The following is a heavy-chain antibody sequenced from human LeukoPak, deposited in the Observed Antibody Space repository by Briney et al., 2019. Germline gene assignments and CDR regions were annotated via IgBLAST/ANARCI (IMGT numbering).Heavy chain of an antibody. CDR2: IYYSGST. J-gene: IGHJ4*02. D-gene: IGHD1-26*01. CDR1: GGSISSYY. V-gene: IGHV4-59*01. CDR3: ARAPWASYNFDY. Sequence: PSETLSLTCTVSGGSISSYYWSWIRQPPGKGLGWIGYIYYSGSTNYIPSLKSRVTISVDTSKNQFSLKLSSVTAADTAVYYCARAPWASYNFDYWGQGTLVTVCS.